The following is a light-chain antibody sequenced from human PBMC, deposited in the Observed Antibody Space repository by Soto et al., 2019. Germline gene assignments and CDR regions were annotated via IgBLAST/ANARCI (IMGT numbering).Light chain of an antibody. CDR1: QSISSY. J-gene: IGKJ4*01. CDR2: AAS. V-gene: IGKV1-39*01. CDR3: QQSYSTPPLT. Sequence: DIQMTQSPSSLSASVGDRVTITCLASQSISSYLNWYQQKPGKAPKLLIYAASSLQSAVPSRFSGSGSGTDFTLTISSLQPEDFATYYCQQSYSTPPLTFGGGTKVEIK.